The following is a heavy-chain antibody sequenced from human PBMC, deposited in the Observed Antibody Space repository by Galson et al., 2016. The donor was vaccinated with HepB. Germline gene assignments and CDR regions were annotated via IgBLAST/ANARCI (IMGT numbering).Heavy chain of an antibody. D-gene: IGHD3-16*01. CDR3: ARGSAFGGVAD. CDR1: GGSIRSGGYY. Sequence: TLSLTCTVSGGSIRSGGYYLSWIRQHSGKGLEWIGYIYYRGSTYYSASLKSRVTLSVDASKNQLSLQRSSVTAADTAVYYCARGSAFGGVADWGQGTLVTVSS. J-gene: IGHJ4*02. CDR2: IYYRGST. V-gene: IGHV4-31*03.